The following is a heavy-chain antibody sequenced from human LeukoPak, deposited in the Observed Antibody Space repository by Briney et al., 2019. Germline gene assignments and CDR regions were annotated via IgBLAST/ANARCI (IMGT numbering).Heavy chain of an antibody. D-gene: IGHD6-19*01. CDR2: IIPIFGTA. V-gene: IGHV1-69*13. Sequence: SVKVSCKASGYTFTSYTISWVRQAPGQGLEWMGGIIPIFGTANYAQKFQGRVTITADESTSTAYMELSSLRSEDTAVYYCAVLVAVAGTVDYWGQGTLVTVSS. CDR1: GYTFTSYT. CDR3: AVLVAVAGTVDY. J-gene: IGHJ4*02.